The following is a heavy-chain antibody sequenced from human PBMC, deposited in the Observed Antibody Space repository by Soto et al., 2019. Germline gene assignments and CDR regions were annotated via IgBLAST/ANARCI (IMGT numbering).Heavy chain of an antibody. V-gene: IGHV3-15*01. J-gene: IGHJ4*02. CDR1: GFTFSNAW. D-gene: IGHD3-22*01. CDR2: IKSKTDGGTT. CDR3: TTGSSSGPSGY. Sequence: EVQLVESGGGLVKPGGSIRLSCAASGFTFSNAWMSWVRQAPGKGLEWVGRIKSKTDGGTTDYAAPVKGRFTISRDDSKNTLDLQMNSLKTEDTAVYYCTTGSSSGPSGYWGQGTLVTVSS.